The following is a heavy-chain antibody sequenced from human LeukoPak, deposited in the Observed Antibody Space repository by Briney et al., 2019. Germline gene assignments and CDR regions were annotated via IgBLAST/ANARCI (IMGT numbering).Heavy chain of an antibody. V-gene: IGHV4-59*08. J-gene: IGHJ3*02. CDR3: ARGNLVRGYLDDFDI. D-gene: IGHD3-10*01. Sequence: PSETLSLTCTVFGGSISSYYWSWIRQPPGKGLEWIGYIYYSGSTNYNPSLKSRVTISVDTSKNLFSLKLSSVTAADTAVYYCARGNLVRGYLDDFDIWGQGTMVTVSS. CDR1: GGSISSYY. CDR2: IYYSGST.